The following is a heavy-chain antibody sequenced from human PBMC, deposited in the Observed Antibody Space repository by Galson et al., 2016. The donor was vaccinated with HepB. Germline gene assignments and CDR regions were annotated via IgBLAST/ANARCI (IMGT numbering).Heavy chain of an antibody. J-gene: IGHJ4*02. CDR1: GFTFSSYA. Sequence: SLRLSCAASGFTFSSYAMYWVRQAPGKGLEWVAVLSYEGSNKYYADSVKGRFTISRDISKKTLYLQMNSLRAEDTAVYYCARDESLYNWSDLYYFDYWGQGTLVTVSS. V-gene: IGHV3-30*04. CDR2: LSYEGSNK. CDR3: ARDESLYNWSDLYYFDY. D-gene: IGHD1-20*01.